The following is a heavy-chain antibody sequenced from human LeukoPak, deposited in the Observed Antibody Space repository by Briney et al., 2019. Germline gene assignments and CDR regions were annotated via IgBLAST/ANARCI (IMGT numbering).Heavy chain of an antibody. D-gene: IGHD6-13*01. J-gene: IGHJ4*02. Sequence: ASVKVSCKASGGTFSSYAISWVRQAPGQGLEWMGGIIPIFGTANYAQKFQGRATITTDESTSTAYMELSSLRSEDTAVYYCASGGIAAPQIAPSLDYWGQGTLVTVSS. CDR3: ASGGIAAPQIAPSLDY. CDR2: IIPIFGTA. V-gene: IGHV1-69*05. CDR1: GGTFSSYA.